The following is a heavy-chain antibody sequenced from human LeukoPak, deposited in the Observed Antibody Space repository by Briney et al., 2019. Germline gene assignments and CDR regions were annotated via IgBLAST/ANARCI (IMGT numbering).Heavy chain of an antibody. Sequence: GSLRLSCAASGFTFSSYAMSWVRQAPGKGLEWVSAISGSGGSTYYADSVKGRFTISRDNSKNTLYLQMNSLRAEDTAVYYCAKGVSFIYYFDYWGQGTLVTVSS. J-gene: IGHJ4*02. D-gene: IGHD1-26*01. V-gene: IGHV3-23*01. CDR2: ISGSGGST. CDR1: GFTFSSYA. CDR3: AKGVSFIYYFDY.